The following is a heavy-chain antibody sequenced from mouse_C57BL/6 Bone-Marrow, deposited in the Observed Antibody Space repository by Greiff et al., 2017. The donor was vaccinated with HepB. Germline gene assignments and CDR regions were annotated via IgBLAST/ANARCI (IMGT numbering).Heavy chain of an antibody. D-gene: IGHD1-1*01. V-gene: IGHV5-12*01. CDR2: ISNGGGST. J-gene: IGHJ3*01. CDR3: ARETYYGSSPFAY. CDR1: GFTFSDYY. Sequence: EVQLQESGGGLVQPGGSLKLSCAASGFTFSDYYMYWVRQTPEKRLGWVAYISNGGGSTYYPGTVKGRFTISRANAKNTRYLQMSRLKSEDSAMYYCARETYYGSSPFAYWGQGTLVTVSA.